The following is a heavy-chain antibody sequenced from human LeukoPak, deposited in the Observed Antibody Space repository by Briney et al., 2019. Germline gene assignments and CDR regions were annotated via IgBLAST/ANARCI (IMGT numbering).Heavy chain of an antibody. CDR3: ARGSKLGYCSSTSCYRYYYYMDV. CDR2: FDPEDGET. V-gene: IGHV1-24*01. J-gene: IGHJ6*03. CDR1: GYTLTELS. D-gene: IGHD2-2*01. Sequence: ASVKVSCKVSGYTLTELSMHWVRQAPGKGLEWVGGFDPEDGETIYAQKFQGRVTMTEDTSTDTAYMELGSLRSEDTAVYYCARGSKLGYCSSTSCYRYYYYMDVWGKGTTVTVSS.